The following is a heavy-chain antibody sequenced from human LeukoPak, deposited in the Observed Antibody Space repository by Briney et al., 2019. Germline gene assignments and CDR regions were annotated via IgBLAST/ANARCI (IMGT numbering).Heavy chain of an antibody. CDR1: GGSISSYY. CDR2: IYYSGST. Sequence: SETLSLTCTVSGGSISSYYWSWIRQPPGKGLEWIGYIYYSGSTNYNPSLKSRVTISVDTSKNQFSLKLSSVTAADPAVYYCARGREYYYGSGRTNWFDPWGQGTLVTVSS. CDR3: ARGREYYYGSGRTNWFDP. J-gene: IGHJ5*02. V-gene: IGHV4-59*12. D-gene: IGHD3-10*01.